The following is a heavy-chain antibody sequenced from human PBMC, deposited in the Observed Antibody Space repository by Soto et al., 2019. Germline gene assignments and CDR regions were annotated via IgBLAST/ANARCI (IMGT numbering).Heavy chain of an antibody. CDR3: ARDLSSSSTKYFDY. CDR2: ISSSSSYT. Sequence: PGGSLRLSCAASGFTFSDYYMSWMRQAPGKGLEWLSYISSSSSYTNYADSVKGRFTISRENAKNSLFLQMNSLRADDTAMYYCARDLSSSSTKYFDYWGQGTLVTVSS. V-gene: IGHV3-11*06. J-gene: IGHJ4*02. D-gene: IGHD2-8*01. CDR1: GFTFSDYY.